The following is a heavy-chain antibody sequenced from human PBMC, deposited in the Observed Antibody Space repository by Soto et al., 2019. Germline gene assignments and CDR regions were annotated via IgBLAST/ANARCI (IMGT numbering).Heavy chain of an antibody. CDR3: AREKIAGSGSFDY. D-gene: IGHD3-10*01. CDR2: IYYSGST. Sequence: PSETLSLTCTVSGGSISSYYWSWIRQPPGKGLEWIGYIYYSGSTNYNPSLKSRVTISVDTSKNQFSLKLSSVTAADTAVYYCAREKIAGSGSFDYWGQGTLVTVSS. J-gene: IGHJ4*02. CDR1: GGSISSYY. V-gene: IGHV4-59*01.